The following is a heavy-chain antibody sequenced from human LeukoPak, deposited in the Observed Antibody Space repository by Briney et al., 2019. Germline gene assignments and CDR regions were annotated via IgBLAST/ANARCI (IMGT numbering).Heavy chain of an antibody. J-gene: IGHJ1*01. Sequence: PGGSLRLSCAASGFTFSSYSMNWVRQAPGKGLEWVSSISSSSRHIYYADSVKGRFTIFRDDAKYSLFLQMDSLRVEDTAMYYCVRDFSTVTTAYLHHWGQGTLLTVSS. CDR1: GFTFSSYS. V-gene: IGHV3-21*04. CDR2: ISSSSRHI. CDR3: VRDFSTVTTAYLHH. D-gene: IGHD4-17*01.